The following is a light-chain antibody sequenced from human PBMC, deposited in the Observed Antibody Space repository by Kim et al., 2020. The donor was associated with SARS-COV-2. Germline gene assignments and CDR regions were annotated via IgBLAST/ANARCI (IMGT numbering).Light chain of an antibody. CDR2: DVT. Sequence: GQSVTISCTGTSSDVGDYDYVSWYQQRPGKAPQLMIYDVTKRPSGVPDRFSGSKSGNTASLTISGLQAEDEADYSCCSYAGSYTWVFGGGTKLTVL. CDR1: SSDVGDYDY. J-gene: IGLJ3*02. V-gene: IGLV2-11*01. CDR3: CSYAGSYTWV.